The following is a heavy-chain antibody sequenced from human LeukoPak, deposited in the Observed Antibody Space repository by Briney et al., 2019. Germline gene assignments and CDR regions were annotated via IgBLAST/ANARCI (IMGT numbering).Heavy chain of an antibody. CDR3: TTDGVGVEGATYDN. Sequence: GGSLRLSCAASGFTFSSYSMNWVRQAPGKGLEWVSSISSSSSYIYYADSVKGRFTISRDNAKNSLYLQMNSLKTEDTAVYYCTTDGVGVEGATYDNWGQGTLVSVSS. J-gene: IGHJ4*02. CDR1: GFTFSSYS. D-gene: IGHD1-26*01. V-gene: IGHV3-21*03. CDR2: ISSSSSYI.